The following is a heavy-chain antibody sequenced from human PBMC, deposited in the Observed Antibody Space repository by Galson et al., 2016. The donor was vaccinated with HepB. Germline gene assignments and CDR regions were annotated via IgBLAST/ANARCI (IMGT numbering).Heavy chain of an antibody. V-gene: IGHV1-69*13. Sequence: SVKVSCKASGGTFSSYAISWVRQAPGQGLEWMGGIIPIFGAPNYAQKFQGRVTITADESTSTAYMELSSLRSEDTAVYYWGRRAYSYGTETYYYYGMDVWGQGTTVTVSS. CDR2: IIPIFGAP. J-gene: IGHJ6*02. CDR3: GRRAYSYGTETYYYYGMDV. CDR1: GGTFSSYA. D-gene: IGHD5-18*01.